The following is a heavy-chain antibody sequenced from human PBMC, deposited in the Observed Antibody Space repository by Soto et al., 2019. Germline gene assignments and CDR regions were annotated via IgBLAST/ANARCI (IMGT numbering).Heavy chain of an antibody. CDR1: GGSINSASYY. CDR3: ARLRDYYHTSGYPQGFYFDY. Sequence: PSETLSLTCSVSGGSINSASYYWSWVRQRPGKGLEWSGHIFHSGSAYYNAFLKTRLSISVDTSKNQFSLKLNSVTAADTAVYYGARLRDYYHTSGYPQGFYFDYWGQGTLVTVSS. V-gene: IGHV4-31*03. CDR2: IFHSGSA. D-gene: IGHD3-22*01. J-gene: IGHJ4*02.